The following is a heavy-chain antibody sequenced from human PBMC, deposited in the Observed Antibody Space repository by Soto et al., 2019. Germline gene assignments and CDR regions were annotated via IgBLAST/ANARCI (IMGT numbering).Heavy chain of an antibody. V-gene: IGHV4-59*08. CDR2: VYYTGTT. J-gene: IGHJ5*02. Sequence: QVQLQESGPGLVKPSETLSLTCTVSGGSLDSYYWTWIRQPPGKGLEWIGYVYYTGTTTYSPSLKSRVTISVDTSMNQISLKLSSVTAADTAFYYCARLGGYYQSLDTWGQGTLVTVSS. CDR3: ARLGGYYQSLDT. D-gene: IGHD3-22*01. CDR1: GGSLDSYY.